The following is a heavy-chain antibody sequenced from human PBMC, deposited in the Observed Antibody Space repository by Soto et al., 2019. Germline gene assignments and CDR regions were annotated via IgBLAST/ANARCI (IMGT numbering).Heavy chain of an antibody. D-gene: IGHD3-3*01. J-gene: IGHJ5*02. Sequence: GGSLRLSCTASGFTFGDYAMSWFRQAPGKGLEWVGFIRSKAYGGTTEYAASVKGRFTISRDDSKSIAYLQMNSLKTEDTAVYYCTRARGIKIFGVVILGSNWFDPWGQGTLVNVSS. CDR2: IRSKAYGGTT. V-gene: IGHV3-49*03. CDR3: TRARGIKIFGVVILGSNWFDP. CDR1: GFTFGDYA.